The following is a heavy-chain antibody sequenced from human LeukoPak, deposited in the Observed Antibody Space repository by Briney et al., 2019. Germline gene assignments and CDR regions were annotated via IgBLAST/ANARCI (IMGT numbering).Heavy chain of an antibody. CDR1: GFTFSSYE. J-gene: IGHJ4*02. Sequence: GGSLRLSCAASGFTFSSYEMNWVRQAPGKGLEWISYISSSGTTIFYADSVKGRFTISRDNAKNSLYLQMNSLRAEDTAVYHCARVGGRSGSGGRCHLDYWGQGSLVTVSS. V-gene: IGHV3-48*03. D-gene: IGHD2-15*01. CDR3: ARVGGRSGSGGRCHLDY. CDR2: ISSSGTTI.